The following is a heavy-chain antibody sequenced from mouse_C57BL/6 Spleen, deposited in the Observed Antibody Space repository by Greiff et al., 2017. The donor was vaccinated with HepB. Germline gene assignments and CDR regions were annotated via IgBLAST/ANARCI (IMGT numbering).Heavy chain of an antibody. Sequence: EVQLQESGPGLVKPSQSLSLTCSVTGYSITSGYYWNWIRQFPGNKLEWMGYISYDGSNNYNPSLKNRISITRDTSKNQFFLKLNSVTTEDTATYYCARKDYYGSSSIFAYWGQGTLVTVSA. CDR3: ARKDYYGSSSIFAY. D-gene: IGHD1-1*01. V-gene: IGHV3-6*01. CDR2: ISYDGSN. CDR1: GYSITSGYY. J-gene: IGHJ3*01.